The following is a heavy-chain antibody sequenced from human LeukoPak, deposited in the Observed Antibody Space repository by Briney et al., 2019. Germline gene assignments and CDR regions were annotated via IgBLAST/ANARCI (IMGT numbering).Heavy chain of an antibody. D-gene: IGHD1-26*01. CDR3: TRVVGATILGDY. Sequence: PGGSLRLSCAASGFTSSGSAMHWVRQASGKGLEWVGRIRSKANSYATAYAASVKGRFTISRDDSKNTAYLQMNSLKTEDTAVYYCTRVVGATILGDYWGQGTLVTVSS. J-gene: IGHJ4*02. CDR1: GFTSSGSA. V-gene: IGHV3-73*01. CDR2: IRSKANSYAT.